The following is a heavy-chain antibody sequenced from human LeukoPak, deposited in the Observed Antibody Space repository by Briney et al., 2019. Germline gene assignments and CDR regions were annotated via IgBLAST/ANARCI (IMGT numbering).Heavy chain of an antibody. CDR2: MNPNSGNT. CDR3: ARAEYGDYSGDY. V-gene: IGHV1-8*01. Sequence: ASVNVSCKASGYTFTSYDINWVRQATGQGLEWMGWMNPNSGNTGYAQKFQGRVTMTRNTSISTAYMELSSLRSEDTAVYYCARAEYGDYSGDYWGQGTLVTVSS. D-gene: IGHD4-17*01. J-gene: IGHJ4*02. CDR1: GYTFTSYD.